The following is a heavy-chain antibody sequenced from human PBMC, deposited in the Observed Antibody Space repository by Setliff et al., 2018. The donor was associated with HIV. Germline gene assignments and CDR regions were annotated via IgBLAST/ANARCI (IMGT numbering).Heavy chain of an antibody. Sequence: PGGSLRLSCAASGFSFRSYAVSWVRQAPGKGLEWVSVISGSGDITYYRESVKGRFTVSRDNSNNTVYLQTNSLRAEDTAMYYCAKTQTVITVYGPFDSWGQGTPVTVSS. V-gene: IGHV3-23*01. D-gene: IGHD4-4*01. CDR3: AKTQTVITVYGPFDS. J-gene: IGHJ4*02. CDR1: GFSFRSYA. CDR2: ISGSGDIT.